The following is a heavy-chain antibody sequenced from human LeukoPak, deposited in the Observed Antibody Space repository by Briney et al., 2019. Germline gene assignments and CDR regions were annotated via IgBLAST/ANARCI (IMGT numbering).Heavy chain of an antibody. CDR3: ASGYDFWSGSDHLCY. CDR1: GGSISSYY. Sequence: PSETLSLTCTVSGGSISSYYWSWIRQPAGKGLEWIGRIYTSGSTNYNPSLKSRVTMSVDTSKNQFSLKLSSVTAADTAVYYCASGYDFWSGSDHLCYWGQGTLVTVSS. J-gene: IGHJ4*02. D-gene: IGHD3-3*01. V-gene: IGHV4-4*07. CDR2: IYTSGST.